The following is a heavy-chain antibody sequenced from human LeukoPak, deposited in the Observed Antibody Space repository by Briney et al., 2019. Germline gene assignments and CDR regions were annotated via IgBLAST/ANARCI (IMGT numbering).Heavy chain of an antibody. V-gene: IGHV3-30*02. CDR1: GFTFDDYG. Sequence: GGSLRLSCAASGFTFDDYGMSWVRQAPGKGLEWVAFIRYDGSNKYYADSVKGRFTISRDNSKNTLYLQMNSLRAEDTAVYYCAKDLGSGSFPTYYFDYWGQGTLVTVSS. J-gene: IGHJ4*02. D-gene: IGHD1-26*01. CDR2: IRYDGSNK. CDR3: AKDLGSGSFPTYYFDY.